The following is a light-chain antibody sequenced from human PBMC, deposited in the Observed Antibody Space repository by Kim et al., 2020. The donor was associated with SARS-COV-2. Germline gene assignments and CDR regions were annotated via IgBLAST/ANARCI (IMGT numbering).Light chain of an antibody. CDR2: RNN. CDR3: AAWDDSLSGSWV. Sequence: PGQRVTISCSGSSSNIGSNYVYWYQQLPGTAPKLLIYRNNQRPSGVPDRFSGSKSGTSASLAISGLRSEDEADYYCAAWDDSLSGSWVFGGGTQLTVL. J-gene: IGLJ3*02. V-gene: IGLV1-47*01. CDR1: SSNIGSNY.